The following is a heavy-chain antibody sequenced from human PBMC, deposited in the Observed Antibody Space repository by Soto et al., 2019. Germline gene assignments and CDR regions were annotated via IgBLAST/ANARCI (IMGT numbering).Heavy chain of an antibody. CDR1: GGSISSGDYY. Sequence: QVQLQESGPGLVKPSQTLSLTCTVSGGSISSGDYYWSWIRQPPGKGLEWIGYIYYSGSTYYNPSLTSRLTLSXXTXKXXFSLKLSSVTAADTAVYYCARRADHHYYDSSVYAFWGPGTLVTVSS. J-gene: IGHJ4*02. D-gene: IGHD3-22*01. CDR3: ARRADHHYYDSSVYAF. V-gene: IGHV4-30-4*01. CDR2: IYYSGST.